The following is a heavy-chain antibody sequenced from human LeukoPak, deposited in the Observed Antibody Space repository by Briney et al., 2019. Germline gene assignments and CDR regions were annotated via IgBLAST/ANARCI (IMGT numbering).Heavy chain of an antibody. J-gene: IGHJ4*02. CDR3: ARGRGYNSFDY. Sequence: SGTLSLTCAVYGGSFSGYYWSWIRQPPGKGLEWIGEINHSGSTNYNPSLKSRVTISVDTSKNQFSLKMRSVTAADTAVYYCARGRGYNSFDYWGQGTLVTVSS. CDR2: INHSGST. V-gene: IGHV4-34*01. CDR1: GGSFSGYY. D-gene: IGHD5-24*01.